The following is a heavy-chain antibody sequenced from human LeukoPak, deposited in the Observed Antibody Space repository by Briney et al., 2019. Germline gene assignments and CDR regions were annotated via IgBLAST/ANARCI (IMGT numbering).Heavy chain of an antibody. Sequence: SQTLSLTCTVSGGSISSGGYYWSWIRQHPGKGLEWIGYIYYSGSTYYNPSLKSRVTISVDTSKNQFSLKLSSVTAADTAVYYCARVPSGNSAVPAAPSWWYFDLWGRGTLVTVSS. D-gene: IGHD2-2*01. V-gene: IGHV4-31*03. CDR1: GGSISSGGYY. CDR3: ARVPSGNSAVPAAPSWWYFDL. J-gene: IGHJ2*01. CDR2: IYYSGST.